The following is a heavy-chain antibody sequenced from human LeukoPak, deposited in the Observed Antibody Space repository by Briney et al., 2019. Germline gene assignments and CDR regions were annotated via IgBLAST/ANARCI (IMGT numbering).Heavy chain of an antibody. CDR2: IQYDGSNE. Sequence: GGSLRLSCAASRFTFSSYGMHWVRQAPGKGLEWVAYIQYDGSNEQYADSVKGRFSISRDSSKNILYLQMNSLRAEDTAVYYCARGRLVATITGYLYYYMDVWGKGTTVTVSS. J-gene: IGHJ6*03. V-gene: IGHV3-30*02. CDR1: RFTFSSYG. D-gene: IGHD5-12*01. CDR3: ARGRLVATITGYLYYYMDV.